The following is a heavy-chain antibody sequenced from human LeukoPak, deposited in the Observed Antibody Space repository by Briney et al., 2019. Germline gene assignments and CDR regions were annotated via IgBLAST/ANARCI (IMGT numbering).Heavy chain of an antibody. Sequence: GGSLRLSCAASGFTFSSYAMHWVRQAPGKGLEWVAVISYGGSNKYYADSVKGRFTISRDNSKNTLYLQMNSLRAEDTAVYYCASARKPPGSGWYFDYWGQGTLVTVSS. CDR2: ISYGGSNK. D-gene: IGHD6-19*01. J-gene: IGHJ4*02. V-gene: IGHV3-30-3*01. CDR3: ASARKPPGSGWYFDY. CDR1: GFTFSSYA.